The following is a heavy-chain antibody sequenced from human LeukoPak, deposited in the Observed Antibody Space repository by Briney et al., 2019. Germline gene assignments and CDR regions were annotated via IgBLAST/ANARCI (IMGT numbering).Heavy chain of an antibody. D-gene: IGHD3-22*01. Sequence: PGGSLRLPCAASGFTLSSYWMSWVRQAPGKGLEWVSYISSSSSTIYYADSVRGRFTISRDNAKNSLYLQMDSLRAEDTAVYYCARDDYYDSSGSFADYWGQGTLVTVSS. CDR3: ARDDYYDSSGSFADY. CDR2: ISSSSSTI. V-gene: IGHV3-48*04. J-gene: IGHJ4*02. CDR1: GFTLSSYW.